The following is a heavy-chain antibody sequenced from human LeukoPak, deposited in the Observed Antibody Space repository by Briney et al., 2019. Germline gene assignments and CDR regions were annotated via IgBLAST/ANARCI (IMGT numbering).Heavy chain of an antibody. CDR3: ASLLIVVVAAAMGIYY. CDR1: GFTFSSYA. V-gene: IGHV3-23*01. CDR2: ISGSGGST. D-gene: IGHD2-2*01. Sequence: GGSLRLSCAASGFTFSSYAMGWVRQAPGKGLEWVSAISGSGGSTYYADSVKGRFTISRDNSKNTLYLQMNSLRAEDTAVYYGASLLIVVVAAAMGIYYWGQGTLVTVSS. J-gene: IGHJ4*02.